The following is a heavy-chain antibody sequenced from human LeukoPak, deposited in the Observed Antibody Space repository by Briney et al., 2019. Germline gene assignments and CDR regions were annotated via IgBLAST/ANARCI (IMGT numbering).Heavy chain of an antibody. CDR1: GGSISSYY. J-gene: IGHJ5*02. CDR3: ARAGWGLVTVENWFDP. CDR2: IYYSGST. V-gene: IGHV4-59*01. Sequence: SETLSLTCTVSGGSISSYYWSWIRQPPGKGLEWIGYIYYSGSTNYNPSLKSRVTISVDTSKNQFSLKLSSVTAADTAVYYCARAGWGLVTVENWFDPWGQGTLVTVSS. D-gene: IGHD5-18*01.